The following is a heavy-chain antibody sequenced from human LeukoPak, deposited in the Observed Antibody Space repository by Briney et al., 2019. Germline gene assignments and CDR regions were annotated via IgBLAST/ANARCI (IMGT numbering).Heavy chain of an antibody. V-gene: IGHV3-23*01. CDR3: AKEDFRDHTTGFDS. Sequence: GGSLRLSCAASGFTFSSYAVSWVRQAPGKGLEWVSAISGSGSTYYIASVKGRFIVSRDNSRNTLYLQLNSLRAEDTAIYYCAKEDFRDHTTGFDSWGQGTLVTVSS. CDR1: GFTFSSYA. CDR2: ISGSGST. D-gene: IGHD1-1*01. J-gene: IGHJ5*01.